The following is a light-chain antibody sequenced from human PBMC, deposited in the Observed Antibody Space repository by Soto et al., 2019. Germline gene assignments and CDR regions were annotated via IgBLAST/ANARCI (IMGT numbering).Light chain of an antibody. CDR3: QQFKSCPIT. CDR1: QGISSD. J-gene: IGKJ5*01. Sequence: DIQLAQSLSFLSASVRDRVTITCRASQGISSDLAWYQQNPGKAPKLLIYAASTLQNGVPSTFSGSGSGTEFTLTISSLQPEDFGTYYCQQFKSCPITFGQGTRLEIK. CDR2: AAS. V-gene: IGKV1-9*01.